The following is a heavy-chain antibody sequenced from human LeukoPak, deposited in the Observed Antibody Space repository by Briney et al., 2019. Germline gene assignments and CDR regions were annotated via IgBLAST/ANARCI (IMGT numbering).Heavy chain of an antibody. Sequence: GGSLRLSCAGSGFSFSSYGMHWVRQAPGKGLEWMAFIRSDGSNKYYADSVKGRFTISRDNSKNTLYLQMNSLRAEDTAVYYCAKGRITMVRGVAMDVWGKGTTVTVSS. CDR2: IRSDGSNK. V-gene: IGHV3-30*02. D-gene: IGHD3-10*01. J-gene: IGHJ6*03. CDR1: GFSFSSYG. CDR3: AKGRITMVRGVAMDV.